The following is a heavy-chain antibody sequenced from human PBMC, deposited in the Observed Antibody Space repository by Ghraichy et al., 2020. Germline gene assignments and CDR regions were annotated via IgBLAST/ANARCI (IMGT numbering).Heavy chain of an antibody. J-gene: IGHJ6*02. V-gene: IGHV3-7*01. CDR3: VRDSLETGYYYYGMDV. CDR2: INQDESEK. D-gene: IGHD3-9*01. CDR1: GFTFSNYW. Sequence: GGSLTLSCAASGFTFSNYWMSWVRQAPGKGLEWVANINQDESEKYYVDSVKGRFTISRDNAKNSLHVQMHSLRAEDTAVYYCVRDSLETGYYYYGMDVWGQGTTVTVS.